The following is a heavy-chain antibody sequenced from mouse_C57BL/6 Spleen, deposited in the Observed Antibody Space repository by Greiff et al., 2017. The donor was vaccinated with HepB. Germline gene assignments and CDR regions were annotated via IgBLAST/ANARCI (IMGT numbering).Heavy chain of an antibody. CDR2: IYPGNGDT. D-gene: IGHD2-4*01. CDR3: ARGDDYDLYFDY. Sequence: VQLQQSGPELVKPGASVKISCKASGYAFSSSWMNWVKQRPGKGLEWIGRIYPGNGDTNYNGKFKGKATLTADKSSSTAYMQLSSLTSEDSAVYFCARGDDYDLYFDYWGQGTTLTVSS. J-gene: IGHJ2*01. CDR1: GYAFSSSW. V-gene: IGHV1-82*01.